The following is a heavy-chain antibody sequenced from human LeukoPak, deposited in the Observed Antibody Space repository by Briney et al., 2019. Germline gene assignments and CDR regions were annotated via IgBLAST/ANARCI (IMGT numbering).Heavy chain of an antibody. CDR3: ARDLKENYYGSGSSYYYYGMDV. Sequence: GGSLRLSCATSGFTFSDSGFHWVRQAQCKGLEWVAVISYDGSNKYYADSVKGRFTISRDNSKNTLYLQMNSLRAEDTAVYYCARDLKENYYGSGSSYYYYGMDVWGQGTTVTVSS. D-gene: IGHD3-10*01. CDR2: ISYDGSNK. J-gene: IGHJ6*02. V-gene: IGHV3-30*19. CDR1: GFTFSDSG.